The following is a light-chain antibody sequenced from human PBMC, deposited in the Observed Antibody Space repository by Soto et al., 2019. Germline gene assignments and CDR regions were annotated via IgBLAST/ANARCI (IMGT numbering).Light chain of an antibody. CDR1: QSISSTY. CDR2: AAS. V-gene: IGKV3-20*01. J-gene: IGKJ1*01. Sequence: EIVLPQSPGTLSLSPGERATLSCRASQSISSTYLAWYRQKPGQAPRLLIYAASSRATGIPDRFSGSGSGTDFTLTISRLEPEDFAVYYCQQYYASSWTFGQGTKVDIK. CDR3: QQYYASSWT.